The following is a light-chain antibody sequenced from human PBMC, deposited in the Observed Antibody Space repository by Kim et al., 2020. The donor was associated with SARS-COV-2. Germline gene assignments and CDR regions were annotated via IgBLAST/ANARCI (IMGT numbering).Light chain of an antibody. CDR2: DAS. J-gene: IGKJ1*01. CDR1: QSVSSY. CDR3: QQRSNWPPWT. V-gene: IGKV3-11*01. Sequence: EIVLTQSPATLSLSPGERATLSCRASQSVSSYLAWYQQKPGQAPRLLIYDASNRATGIPARFSGSGSGTDFTLTISSLEPEDFAVYYCQQRSNWPPWTFGQETKVVIK.